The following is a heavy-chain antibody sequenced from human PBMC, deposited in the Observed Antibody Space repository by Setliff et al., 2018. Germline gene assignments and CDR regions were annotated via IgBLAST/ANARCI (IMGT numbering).Heavy chain of an antibody. CDR2: TIPIFGTT. CDR3: VREGVDSRSSTDYRYYMDV. V-gene: IGHV1-69*05. J-gene: IGHJ6*03. CDR1: GGTFNSYA. Sequence: SVKVSCKASGGTFNSYAISWVRQAPGQGLEWMAGTIPIFGTTEYAQKFQGRLTIITDESTNTAFMQLSSLRSDDTAVYYCVREGVDSRSSTDYRYYMDVWGKGTTVTVSS. D-gene: IGHD3-22*01.